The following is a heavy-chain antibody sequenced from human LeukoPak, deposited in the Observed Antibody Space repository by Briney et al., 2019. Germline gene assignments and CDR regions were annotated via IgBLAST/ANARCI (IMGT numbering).Heavy chain of an antibody. V-gene: IGHV3-72*01. Sequence: GGSLRLSCAVSGFTYSDHYMDWVRQAPEKGLEWIGRSRNEGHSYSTDFAASVRGRASLSRDHSRNSLYLQIVSLRTSDKAVYYCVGLLRGIGYWGQGTLVTVSS. CDR2: SRNEGHSYST. CDR3: VGLLRGIGY. D-gene: IGHD3-10*01. CDR1: GFTYSDHY. J-gene: IGHJ4*02.